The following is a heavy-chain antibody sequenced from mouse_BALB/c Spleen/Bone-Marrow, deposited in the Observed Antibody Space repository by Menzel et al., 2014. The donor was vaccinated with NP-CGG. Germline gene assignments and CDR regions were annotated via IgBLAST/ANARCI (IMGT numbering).Heavy chain of an antibody. D-gene: IGHD2-2*01. J-gene: IGHJ2*01. CDR2: IHPDNVGT. Sequence: EVKLMESGPELVKPGASVKISCKTSGYTFTEYTMHWVKQSHGKSLEWIGGIHPDNVGTSHNQKFKGKATLTVDKSSSTAYMELRSLTSEDSAVYYCARLGGLRVFDYWGQGTTLTVSS. CDR3: ARLGGLRVFDY. V-gene: IGHV1-18*01. CDR1: GYTFTEYT.